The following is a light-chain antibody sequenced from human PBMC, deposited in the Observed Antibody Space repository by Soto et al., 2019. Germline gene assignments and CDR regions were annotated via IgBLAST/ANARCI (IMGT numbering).Light chain of an antibody. CDR1: QSFSSSY. J-gene: IGKJ1*01. CDR3: QQYGSSPRT. CDR2: DAS. V-gene: IGKV3D-20*01. Sequence: EIVLTQSTATLSLSPGERATLSCGASQSFSSSYLAWYQQKPGVAPRLLIYDASSRATGIPDRFSGSGSGTDFTLPISRLEPEDFAVYYCQQYGSSPRTFGQGTKVEIK.